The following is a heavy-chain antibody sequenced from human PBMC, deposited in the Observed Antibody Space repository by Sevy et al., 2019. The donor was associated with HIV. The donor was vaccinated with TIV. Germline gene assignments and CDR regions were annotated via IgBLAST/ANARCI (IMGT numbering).Heavy chain of an antibody. CDR1: GYTFTTYW. CDR2: IDPSDSET. V-gene: IGHV5-10-1*01. Sequence: GKSLKISCQGSGYTFTTYWMSWVRQMPGKGLEWMGRIDPSDSETKYSPSFQDHVTISVDKSISTTYLQWSSLKASDTAMYYCARPGSSSWMFDFWGQGTLVTVSS. D-gene: IGHD6-13*01. CDR3: ARPGSSSWMFDF. J-gene: IGHJ4*02.